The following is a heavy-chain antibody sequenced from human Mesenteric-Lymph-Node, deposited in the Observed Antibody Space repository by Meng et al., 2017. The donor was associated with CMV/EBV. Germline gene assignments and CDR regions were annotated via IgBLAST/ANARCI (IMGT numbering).Heavy chain of an antibody. CDR3: ARLGAASFDY. D-gene: IGHD3-16*01. Sequence: SETLSLTCSVSGGSVGSYYWSWIRQPPGKGLEWIGYIYYTGDTNYNPSLKSRVTILTDRSKNQFSLNLTPVTAADSAFYYCARLGAASFDYWGQGILVTVSS. CDR1: GGSVGSYY. CDR2: IYYTGDT. V-gene: IGHV4-59*02. J-gene: IGHJ4*02.